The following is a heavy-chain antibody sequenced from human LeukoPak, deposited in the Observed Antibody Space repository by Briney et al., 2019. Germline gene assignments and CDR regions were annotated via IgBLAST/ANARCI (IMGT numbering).Heavy chain of an antibody. Sequence: GGSLRLSCAASGFTFSSYAMSWVRQAPGKGLEWVSAISGSGGSTYYADSVKGRFTISRDNSKNTLYLQMNSLRAEDTAVYYCAKGGQHYGSGGSLAEPYYYYYGMDVWGQGTTVTVSS. CDR3: AKGGQHYGSGGSLAEPYYYYYGMDV. J-gene: IGHJ6*02. CDR2: ISGSGGST. D-gene: IGHD3-10*01. V-gene: IGHV3-23*01. CDR1: GFTFSSYA.